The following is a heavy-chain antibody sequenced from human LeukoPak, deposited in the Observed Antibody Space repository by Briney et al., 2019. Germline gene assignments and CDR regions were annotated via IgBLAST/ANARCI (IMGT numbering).Heavy chain of an antibody. CDR3: ARKTLKGGPQAFDI. Sequence: SETLSLTCTVSGGSISNGDYYWSWIRQPPGKGLEWIGYIYYSGSTYYNPSLKSRVTISVDTSKNQFPLKLSSVTAADTAVYYCARKTLKGGPQAFDIWGQGTMVTVSS. CDR1: GGSISNGDYY. J-gene: IGHJ3*02. V-gene: IGHV4-30-4*01. CDR2: IYYSGST. D-gene: IGHD2-15*01.